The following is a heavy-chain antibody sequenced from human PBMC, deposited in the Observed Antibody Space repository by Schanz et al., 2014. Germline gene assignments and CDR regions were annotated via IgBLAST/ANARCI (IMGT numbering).Heavy chain of an antibody. J-gene: IGHJ3*02. CDR3: ARKMKLGVYGGKGHDSLDI. V-gene: IGHV3-23*01. D-gene: IGHD4-17*01. Sequence: EVQLLESGGGLVQPGGSLRLSCAASGFTFGDYAMTWVRQAPGKGLEWVSAISGSGGSTYYADSVKGRFTISRDNSKNSLYLQMNSLRAEDTAVYYCARKMKLGVYGGKGHDSLDIWGQGTMVTVSS. CDR2: ISGSGGST. CDR1: GFTFGDYA.